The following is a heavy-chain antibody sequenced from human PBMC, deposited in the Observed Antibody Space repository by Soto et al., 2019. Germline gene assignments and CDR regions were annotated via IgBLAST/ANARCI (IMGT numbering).Heavy chain of an antibody. Sequence: EVQLLESGGGLVQPGGSLRLSCAASGFSFDRYAMTWVRQAPGKGPEWVSSISYSGGSTYYADSVRGRFTTSRDNSKDTVYLQLNSLRAEDTARYYCAKGGIWPGNIYVAVWGIGTAVTVSS. CDR2: ISYSGGST. D-gene: IGHD1-1*01. V-gene: IGHV3-23*01. J-gene: IGHJ6*03. CDR3: AKGGIWPGNIYVAV. CDR1: GFSFDRYA.